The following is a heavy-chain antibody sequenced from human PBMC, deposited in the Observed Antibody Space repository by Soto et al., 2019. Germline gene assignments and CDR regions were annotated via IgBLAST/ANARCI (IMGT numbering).Heavy chain of an antibody. Sequence: QITLKESGPTLVKPTQTLTLTCTFSGFSLSTSGVGVGWIRQPPGKALEWLALIYWDDDKRYSPSQKSRLTITKDDSENQLVLTKTNMDPVDKATYYCAHSDEYCSSTSCGFDYWGHVTLGTVSS. CDR2: IYWDDDK. D-gene: IGHD2-2*01. CDR3: AHSDEYCSSTSCGFDY. CDR1: GFSLSTSGVG. V-gene: IGHV2-5*02. J-gene: IGHJ4*01.